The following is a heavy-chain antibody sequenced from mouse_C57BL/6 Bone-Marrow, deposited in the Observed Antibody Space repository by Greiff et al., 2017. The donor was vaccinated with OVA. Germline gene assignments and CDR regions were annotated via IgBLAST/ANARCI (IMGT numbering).Heavy chain of an antibody. CDR1: GFNIKDDY. Sequence: EVQLQQSGAELVRPGASVKLSCTASGFNIKDDYMHWVKQRPEQGLEWIGWIDPENGDTEYASKFQGKATITADTSSNTAYLQLSSLTSEDTAVYYCTTKDPGNAMDYWGQGTSVTVSS. CDR3: TTKDPGNAMDY. CDR2: IDPENGDT. V-gene: IGHV14-4*01. J-gene: IGHJ4*01.